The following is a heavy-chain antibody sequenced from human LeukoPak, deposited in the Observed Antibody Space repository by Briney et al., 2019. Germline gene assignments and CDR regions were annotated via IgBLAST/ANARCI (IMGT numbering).Heavy chain of an antibody. J-gene: IGHJ5*02. Sequence: PSETLSLTCTVSGGSISTSSYYWGWIRQPPGKGLEWIGYIYYSGNTNYNPSLKSRVTISLDTSKNQFSLKLSSVTAADTAVYFCAREESGIGYSNSWYDWFDPWGQGTLVTVSS. CDR2: IYYSGNT. CDR3: AREESGIGYSNSWYDWFDP. D-gene: IGHD6-13*01. CDR1: GGSISTSSYY. V-gene: IGHV4-61*01.